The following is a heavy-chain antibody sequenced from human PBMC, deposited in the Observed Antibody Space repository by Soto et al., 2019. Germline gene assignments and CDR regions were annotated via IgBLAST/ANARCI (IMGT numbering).Heavy chain of an antibody. CDR3: ARDPYDRGSLDY. CDR2: IIPMFNTT. J-gene: IGHJ4*02. V-gene: IGHV1-69*01. D-gene: IGHD3-22*01. Sequence: QVQLVQSGAEVKKPGSSVKVSCKASGGNFSTHAISWVRQAPGQGLVWMGGIIPMFNTTISAQKFQGRVTITADEYTSTAYMELGSLRSEDTAVYYCARDPYDRGSLDYWGQGTLVTVSS. CDR1: GGNFSTHA.